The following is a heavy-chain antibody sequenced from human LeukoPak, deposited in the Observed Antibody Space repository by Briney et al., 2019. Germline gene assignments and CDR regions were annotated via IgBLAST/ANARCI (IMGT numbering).Heavy chain of an antibody. CDR2: IYSTGLT. V-gene: IGHV4-39*07. CDR1: GGSISSSDYY. J-gene: IGHJ4*02. D-gene: IGHD6-19*01. Sequence: PSETLSLTCTVSGGSISSSDYYWGWIRQPPGKALEWIGNIYSTGLTYYNPSLKSRVTMSVDMSKNQFSLRLSSVTAADTAVYYCARGTAGFDFWGQGTLVTVSS. CDR3: ARGTAGFDF.